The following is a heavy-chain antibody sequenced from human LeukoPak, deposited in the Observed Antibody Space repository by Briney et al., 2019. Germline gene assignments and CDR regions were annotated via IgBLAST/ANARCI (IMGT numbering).Heavy chain of an antibody. CDR1: GYSFTSYW. Sequence: GESLRISCKGSGYSFTSYWISWVRQMPGKGLEWMGRIDPRDAYTNYSPSFQGHVTISADKSISSAYLQWSSLKASDTAMYYCARRETTDTAMLTYFDPWGQGTLVTVSS. V-gene: IGHV5-10-1*01. J-gene: IGHJ4*02. CDR3: ARRETTDTAMLTYFDP. D-gene: IGHD5-18*01. CDR2: IDPRDAYT.